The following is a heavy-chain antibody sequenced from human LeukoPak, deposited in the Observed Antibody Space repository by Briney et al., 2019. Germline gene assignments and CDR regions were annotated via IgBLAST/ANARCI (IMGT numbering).Heavy chain of an antibody. CDR2: ISAYNGNT. V-gene: IGHV1-18*01. CDR3: ARETYYYDSSGYYPASGPFDY. D-gene: IGHD3-22*01. Sequence: ASVKVSCKASGYTFTSYGISWVRQAPGQGLEWMGWISAYNGNTNYAQKLQGRVTMTTDTSTSTAYMELRSLRSDDTAVYYCARETYYYDSSGYYPASGPFDYWGQGTLVTVSS. CDR1: GYTFTSYG. J-gene: IGHJ4*02.